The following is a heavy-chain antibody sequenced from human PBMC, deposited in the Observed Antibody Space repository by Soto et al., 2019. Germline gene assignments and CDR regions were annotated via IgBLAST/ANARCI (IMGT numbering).Heavy chain of an antibody. Sequence: GGSLSLSCAASGFTFSSYAMHWVRQAPGKGLEWVAVISYDGSNKYYADSVKGRFTISRDNSKNTLYLQMNSLRAEDTAVYYCAREDCSGGSCYYYYDGMDVWGQGTTVTVSS. CDR1: GFTFSSYA. D-gene: IGHD2-15*01. CDR2: ISYDGSNK. CDR3: AREDCSGGSCYYYYDGMDV. J-gene: IGHJ6*02. V-gene: IGHV3-30*04.